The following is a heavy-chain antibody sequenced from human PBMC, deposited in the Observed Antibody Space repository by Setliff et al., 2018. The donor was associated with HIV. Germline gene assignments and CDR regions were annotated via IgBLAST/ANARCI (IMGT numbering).Heavy chain of an antibody. CDR2: IYYSGST. V-gene: IGHV4-31*03. J-gene: IGHJ4*02. Sequence: SETLSLTCTVSGGSISSGGYYWSWIRQHPGKGLEWIGYIYYSGSTYYNPSLKSRVTISVDTSKNQFSLTLSSVTAADTAVYYCARAAPYYDYVWGSYRHFDYWGQGTLVTVSS. CDR1: GGSISSGGYY. CDR3: ARAAPYYDYVWGSYRHFDY. D-gene: IGHD3-16*02.